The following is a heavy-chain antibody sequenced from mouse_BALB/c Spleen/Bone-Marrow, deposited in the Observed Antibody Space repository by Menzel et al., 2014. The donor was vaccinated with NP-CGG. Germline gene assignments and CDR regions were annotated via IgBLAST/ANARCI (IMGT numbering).Heavy chain of an antibody. CDR1: GFNIKDTY. CDR2: IDPANGNT. D-gene: IGHD1-1*01. J-gene: IGHJ2*01. Sequence: EVQGVESGTELVKPGASVKLSCTASGFNIKDTYMHWVKQRPEQGLEWVGRIDPANGNTKYDPKFQGKATITADTSSNTADLQLGSLTSEDTAVYYCAHGSTYGYFDYWGQGTTLTVSS. V-gene: IGHV14-3*02. CDR3: AHGSTYGYFDY.